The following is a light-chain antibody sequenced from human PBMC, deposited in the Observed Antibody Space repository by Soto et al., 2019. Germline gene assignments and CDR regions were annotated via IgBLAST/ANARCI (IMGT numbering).Light chain of an antibody. CDR1: SSDVGGYNF. V-gene: IGLV2-14*01. CDR3: SSYTLRNTLVL. Sequence: QSAPTQPASVSGSPGQSITISCTGTSSDVGGYNFVSWYQQHPGKAPRLIIYEVSSRPSGVSYRFSGSKSGNTASLTISGLQAEDEADYYCSSYTLRNTLVLFGGGTKVTVL. J-gene: IGLJ3*02. CDR2: EVS.